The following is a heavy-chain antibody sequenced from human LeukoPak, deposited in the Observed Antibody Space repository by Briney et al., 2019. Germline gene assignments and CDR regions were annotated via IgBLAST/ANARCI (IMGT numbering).Heavy chain of an antibody. V-gene: IGHV1-2*02. CDR2: INPNSGGT. CDR3: ARDGRYCSIPGGCAFDI. Sequence: ASVKVSCKASGYTFTGYYMHWVRQAPGQGLEWMGWINPNSGGTNYAQKFQGRVTMTRDTSISTAHMELNRLRSDDTAVYYCARDGRYCSIPGGCAFDIWGQGTMVTVSS. J-gene: IGHJ3*02. D-gene: IGHD2-2*01. CDR1: GYTFTGYY.